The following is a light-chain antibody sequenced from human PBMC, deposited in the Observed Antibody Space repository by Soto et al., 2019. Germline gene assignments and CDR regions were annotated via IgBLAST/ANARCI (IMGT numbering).Light chain of an antibody. CDR2: GAS. Sequence: EIVLTQSPGTLSLSPMEIATLSFMASQSVSSSYLAWYQQKPGQAPRLLIYGASSRATGIPDRFSGSGSGTDFTLTISRLEPEDFAVYYCQQYGSSLRAFGQGTRVDI. CDR1: QSVSSSY. J-gene: IGKJ1*01. V-gene: IGKV3-20*01. CDR3: QQYGSSLRA.